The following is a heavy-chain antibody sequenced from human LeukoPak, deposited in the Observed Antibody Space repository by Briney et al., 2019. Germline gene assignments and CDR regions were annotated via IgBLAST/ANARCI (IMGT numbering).Heavy chain of an antibody. CDR2: ISSSSSTI. D-gene: IGHD3-10*01. V-gene: IGHV3-48*01. CDR1: GFTFSSYS. Sequence: GGSLRLSCAASGFTFSSYSMNWVRQAPGKGLEWVSYISSSSSTIYYADSVRGRFTISRDNAKNSLYLQMNSLRAEDTAVYYCARDLRLWFGELSRNPLDYWGQGTLVTVSS. CDR3: ARDLRLWFGELSRNPLDY. J-gene: IGHJ4*02.